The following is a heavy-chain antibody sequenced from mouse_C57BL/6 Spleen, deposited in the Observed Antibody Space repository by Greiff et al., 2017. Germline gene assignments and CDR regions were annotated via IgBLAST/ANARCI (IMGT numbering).Heavy chain of an antibody. Sequence: QVQLQQSGAELVKPGASVKISCKASGYAFSSSWMNWVKQRPGKGLEWIGRIYPGDGDTNYNGKFTGKATLTADKSSSTAYMQLSSLTSEASAVYFCEGLQDYWGQGTTLTVSS. CDR2: IYPGDGDT. D-gene: IGHD2-2*01. J-gene: IGHJ2*01. CDR1: GYAFSSSW. CDR3: EGLQDY. V-gene: IGHV1-82*01.